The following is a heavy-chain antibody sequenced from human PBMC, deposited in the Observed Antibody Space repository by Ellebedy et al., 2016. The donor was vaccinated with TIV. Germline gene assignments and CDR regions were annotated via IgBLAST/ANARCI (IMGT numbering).Heavy chain of an antibody. J-gene: IGHJ3*02. CDR1: GGSFSGYY. CDR2: INHSGST. V-gene: IGHV4-34*01. Sequence: SETLSLSCAVYGGSFSGYYWSWIRQPPGKGLEWIGEINHSGSTNYKPSLKSRVTMSVDTSKNQFSLKLNSVTAADTAVYYCAREGIAAARAFDIWGQGTMVTVSS. CDR3: AREGIAAARAFDI. D-gene: IGHD6-13*01.